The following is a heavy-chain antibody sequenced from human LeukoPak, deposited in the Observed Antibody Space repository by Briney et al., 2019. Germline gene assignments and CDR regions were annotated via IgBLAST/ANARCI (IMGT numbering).Heavy chain of an antibody. D-gene: IGHD3-9*01. CDR2: ISSSSSTI. V-gene: IGHV3-48*01. CDR3: AKDFPRTYDILTGYFY. CDR1: GFTFSSYS. J-gene: IGHJ4*02. Sequence: PGGSLRLSCAASGFTFSSYSMNWVRQAPGKGLEWVSYISSSSSTIYYADSVKGRFTISRDNAKNSLYLQMNSLRAEDTAVYYCAKDFPRTYDILTGYFYWGQGTLVTVSS.